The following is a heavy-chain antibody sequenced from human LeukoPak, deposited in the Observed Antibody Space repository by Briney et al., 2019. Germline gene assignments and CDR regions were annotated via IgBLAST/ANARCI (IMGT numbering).Heavy chain of an antibody. CDR1: GGSFNGYS. CDR2: INHSGGT. J-gene: IGHJ6*02. Sequence: SETPSLTCAVYGGSFNGYSWSWIRQPPGKGLEWIGEINHSGGTNYNPSLKSRVTLSVDTSKNQFSLKLRSVTAADTAVYYCARVCLWGGSRYVYYNGMDVWGQGTTVTVSS. D-gene: IGHD2-2*01. CDR3: ARVCLWGGSRYVYYNGMDV. V-gene: IGHV4-34*01.